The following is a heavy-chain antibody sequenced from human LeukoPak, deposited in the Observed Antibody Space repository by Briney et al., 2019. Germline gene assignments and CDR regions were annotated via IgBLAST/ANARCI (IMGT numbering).Heavy chain of an antibody. CDR1: GFTFSSYS. J-gene: IGHJ6*02. D-gene: IGHD1-1*01. Sequence: GGSLRLSCAASGFTFSSYSMNWVRQAPGKVLEWVSSISSSSSYIYYADSVKGRFTISRDNAKNSLYLQMNSLRAEDTAVYYCARDVAHDSDYYGMDVWGQGTTVTVSS. CDR2: ISSSSSYI. V-gene: IGHV3-21*01. CDR3: ARDVAHDSDYYGMDV.